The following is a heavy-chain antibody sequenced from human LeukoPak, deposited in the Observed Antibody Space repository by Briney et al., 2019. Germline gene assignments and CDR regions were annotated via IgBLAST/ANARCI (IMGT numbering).Heavy chain of an antibody. CDR3: ARDCGNSSGWYINWFDP. V-gene: IGHV1-46*01. D-gene: IGHD6-19*01. Sequence: ASVKVSCKASGYTFTSYYMHWVRQAPGQGLEWMGIINPSGGSTSYAQKFQGRVTMTRDTSTSTVYMELSSLRSEDTAVYYCARDCGNSSGWYINWFDPWGQGTLVTVSS. CDR1: GYTFTSYY. J-gene: IGHJ5*02. CDR2: INPSGGST.